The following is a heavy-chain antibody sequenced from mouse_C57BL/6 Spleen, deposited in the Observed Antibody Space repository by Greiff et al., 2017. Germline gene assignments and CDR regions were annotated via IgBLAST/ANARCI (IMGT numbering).Heavy chain of an antibody. Sequence: VQLQQPGAELVRPGSSVKLSCKASGYTFTSYWMHWVKQRPIQGLEWIGNIDPSDSETHYNQKFKDKATLTVDKSSSTAYMQLSSLTSEDSAVYYCATGYSNSHFDYWGQGTTLTVSS. V-gene: IGHV1-52*01. J-gene: IGHJ2*01. CDR2: IDPSDSET. CDR1: GYTFTSYW. D-gene: IGHD2-5*01. CDR3: ATGYSNSHFDY.